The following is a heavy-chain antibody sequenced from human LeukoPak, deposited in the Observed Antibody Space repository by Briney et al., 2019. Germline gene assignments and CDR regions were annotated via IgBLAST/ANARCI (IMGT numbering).Heavy chain of an antibody. J-gene: IGHJ5*02. V-gene: IGHV1-2*02. CDR2: INPNSGGT. CDR3: ATAMDRSWFDP. Sequence: ASVKVSCKASGYTFTGYYMHWVRQAPGQGLEWMGWINPNSGGTNYAQKFQGRVTMTRDTSISTAYMELSSLRSEDTAVYYCATAMDRSWFDPWGQGTLVTVSS. CDR1: GYTFTGYY. D-gene: IGHD3-10*01.